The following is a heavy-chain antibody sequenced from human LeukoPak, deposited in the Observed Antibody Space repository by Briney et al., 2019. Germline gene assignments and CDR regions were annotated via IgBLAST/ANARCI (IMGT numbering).Heavy chain of an antibody. J-gene: IGHJ4*02. CDR2: IYYSGST. D-gene: IGHD6-13*01. CDR1: GGSMSTYY. V-gene: IGHV4-59*12. Sequence: SETLSLTCTVSGGSMSTYYWSWIRQPPEKGLEWIGYIYYSGSTNYNPSLKSRVTISVDTSKNQFSLKLSSVTAADTAVYYCARDARTISSSWYGGYYFDYWGQGTLVTVSS. CDR3: ARDARTISSSWYGGYYFDY.